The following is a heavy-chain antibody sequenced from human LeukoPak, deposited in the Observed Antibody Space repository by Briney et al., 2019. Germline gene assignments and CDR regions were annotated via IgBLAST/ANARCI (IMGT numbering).Heavy chain of an antibody. CDR3: AKTFRDSGSHGSDY. V-gene: IGHV3-23*01. CDR1: GFTFSSYA. Sequence: GGSLRLSCAASGFTFSSYAMSWVRQAPGKGPEWVSSISGSGASPYFADSVKGRFTISRDNSKNTVYLQLNSLRTEDSAMYYCAKTFRDSGSHGSDYWGQGTLVTVSS. J-gene: IGHJ4*02. D-gene: IGHD1-26*01. CDR2: ISGSGASP.